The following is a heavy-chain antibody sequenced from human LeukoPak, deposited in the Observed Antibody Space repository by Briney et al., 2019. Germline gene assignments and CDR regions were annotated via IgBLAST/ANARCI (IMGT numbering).Heavy chain of an antibody. Sequence: PPGGSLRLSCAASGFTFSSYAMHWVRQAPGKGLEYVSAISSNGGSTYYANSVKGRFTISRDNSKNTLYLQMNSLRAEDTAVYDCASGGPPSGAGDYWGQGTLVTVSS. CDR1: GFTFSSYA. J-gene: IGHJ4*02. CDR2: ISSNGGST. V-gene: IGHV3-64*01. CDR3: ASGGPPSGAGDY. D-gene: IGHD1-26*01.